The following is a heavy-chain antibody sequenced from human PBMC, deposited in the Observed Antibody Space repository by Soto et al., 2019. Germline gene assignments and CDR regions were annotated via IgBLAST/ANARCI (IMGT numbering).Heavy chain of an antibody. CDR2: ISGSGGST. Sequence: PGGSLRLSCAASGFTFSSYAMSWVRQAPGKGLEWVSAISGSGGSTYYADSVKGRFTISRDNSKNTLYLQMNSLRAEDTAVYYCAKDYPREKWEPHYFDYWGQGTLVTVSS. D-gene: IGHD1-26*01. CDR3: AKDYPREKWEPHYFDY. J-gene: IGHJ4*02. V-gene: IGHV3-23*01. CDR1: GFTFSSYA.